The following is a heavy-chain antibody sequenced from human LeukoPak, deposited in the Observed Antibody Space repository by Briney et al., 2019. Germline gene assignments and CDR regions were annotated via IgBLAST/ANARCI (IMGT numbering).Heavy chain of an antibody. V-gene: IGHV4-39*07. CDR1: GGSISSSSYY. D-gene: IGHD1-1*01. J-gene: IGHJ5*02. Sequence: KPSETLSLTCTVSGGSISSSSYYWGWIRQPPGKGLEWIGSIYYSGSTYYNPSLKSRVTISVDRSKNQFSLKLSSVTAADTAVYYCARGSNRRGGTGRPNGANWFDPWGQGTLVTVSS. CDR2: IYYSGST. CDR3: ARGSNRRGGTGRPNGANWFDP.